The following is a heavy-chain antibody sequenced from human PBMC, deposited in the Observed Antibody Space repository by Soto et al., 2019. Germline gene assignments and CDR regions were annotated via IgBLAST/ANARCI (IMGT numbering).Heavy chain of an antibody. V-gene: IGHV2-5*02. CDR1: GFSISTSGVG. CDR2: IYWDDDK. D-gene: IGHD3-10*01. J-gene: IGHJ3*02. Sequence: QITLKESGPTLVKPTQTLTLTCTFSGFSISTSGVGVGWIRQPPGKALEWLALIYWDDDKRYSPSLKSRLTNTKDTPKTHVVLTMTDMDPLYTATYYCANRRSRTGGAFDIWGQGTMVTVAA. CDR3: ANRRSRTGGAFDI.